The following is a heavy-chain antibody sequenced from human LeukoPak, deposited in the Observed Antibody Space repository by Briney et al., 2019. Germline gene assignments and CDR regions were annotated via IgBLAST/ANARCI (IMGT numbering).Heavy chain of an antibody. CDR2: FDPEDGET. V-gene: IGHV1-24*01. CDR3: ATGKADLYYYMDV. J-gene: IGHJ6*03. Sequence: GASVKVSCKVSGYTLTELSMHWVRQAPGEGLEWMGGFDPEDGETIYAQKFQGRVTMTEDTSTDTAYMELSSLRSEDTAVYYCATGKADLYYYMDVWGKGTTVTVSS. CDR1: GYTLTELS.